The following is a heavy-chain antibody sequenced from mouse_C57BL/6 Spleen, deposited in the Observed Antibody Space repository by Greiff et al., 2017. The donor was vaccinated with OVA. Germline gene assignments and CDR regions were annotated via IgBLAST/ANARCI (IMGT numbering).Heavy chain of an antibody. Sequence: EVQLQQSGPGLAKPSQTLSLPCSVTGYSITRDYWNWLRKFPGNKLEYMGYISYSGSTYYNPSLKSRISITRDTSKNQYYLQLNSVTTEDTATYYCARSDRNFPCDYWGQGTTLTVSS. V-gene: IGHV3-8*01. CDR3: ARSDRNFPCDY. CDR1: GYSITRDY. CDR2: ISYSGST. D-gene: IGHD2-14*01. J-gene: IGHJ2*01.